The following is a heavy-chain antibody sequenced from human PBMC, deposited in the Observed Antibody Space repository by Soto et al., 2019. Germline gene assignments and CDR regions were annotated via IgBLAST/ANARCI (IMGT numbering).Heavy chain of an antibody. V-gene: IGHV2-5*02. D-gene: IGHD7-27*01. CDR2: IYWDDDK. CDR1: GFSLSTSGVG. J-gene: IGHJ4*02. CDR3: THSHIPIWGSGGALHY. Sequence: QITLKESGPTLVKPTQTLTLTCTFSGFSLSTSGVGVGCIRQPPGKAMEWLALIYWDDDKRYSPSLKSSLTNNMNTSKIHVLLTMTNIHPIQTATYYCTHSHIPIWGSGGALHYGGQGTLVTV.